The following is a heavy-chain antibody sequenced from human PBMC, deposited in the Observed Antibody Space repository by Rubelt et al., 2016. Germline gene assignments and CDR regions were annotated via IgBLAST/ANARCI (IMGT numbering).Heavy chain of an antibody. V-gene: IGHV4-31*03. D-gene: IGHD1-7*01. J-gene: IGHJ6*02. CDR1: GGSISSGGYY. CDR3: ARAEAITGTTGGMDV. Sequence: QVQLQESGPGLVKPSQTLSLTCTVSGGSISSGGYYWSWIRQHPGKGLEWIGYIYYSGSTYYNPSLKSRFTISVDTSKNQFSLKLSSVTAADTAVYYCARAEAITGTTGGMDVWGQGTTVTVSS. CDR2: IYYSGST.